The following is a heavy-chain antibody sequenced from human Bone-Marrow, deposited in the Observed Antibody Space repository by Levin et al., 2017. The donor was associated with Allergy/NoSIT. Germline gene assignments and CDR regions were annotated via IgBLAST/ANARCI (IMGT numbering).Heavy chain of an antibody. CDR1: GFTFSSYA. V-gene: IGHV3-23*01. D-gene: IGHD3-22*01. CDR2: ISATGGRT. CDR3: SKPHGSSGYDAFDI. J-gene: IGHJ3*02. Sequence: GESLKISCAASGFTFSSYAMNWVRQAPGKGLEWVSTISATGGRTYSADSVKGRFTISRDVSKNTVYLQLNSLRAEDTAIYYCSKPHGSSGYDAFDIWGQGTKVTVSS.